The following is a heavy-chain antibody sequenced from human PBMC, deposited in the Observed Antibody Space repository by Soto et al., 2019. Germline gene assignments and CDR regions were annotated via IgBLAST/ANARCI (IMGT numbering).Heavy chain of an antibody. CDR1: GFTFSSYA. V-gene: IGHV3-23*01. Sequence: GALRLSCAASGFTFSSYAMSWVRQAPGKGLEWVSAISGSGGSTYYADSVKGRFTISRDNSKNTLYLQMNSLRAEDTAVYYCAKDRSVAAAGTSSPEGVFDYWGQGTLVTVSS. J-gene: IGHJ4*02. CDR2: ISGSGGST. CDR3: AKDRSVAAAGTSSPEGVFDY. D-gene: IGHD6-13*01.